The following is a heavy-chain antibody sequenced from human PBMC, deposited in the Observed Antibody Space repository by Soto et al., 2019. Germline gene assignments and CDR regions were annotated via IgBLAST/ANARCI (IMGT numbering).Heavy chain of an antibody. CDR2: IYYSGST. V-gene: IGHV4-59*08. CDR1: GGSISSYY. J-gene: IGHJ6*03. Sequence: SETLSLTCTVSGGSISSYYWSWIRQPPGKGLEWIGYIYYSGSTNYNPSLKSRVTISVDTSKNQFSLKLSSVTAADTAVYYCARHTRSQQYYYYYYMDVWGKGTTVTVSS. CDR3: ARHTRSQQYYYYYYMDV.